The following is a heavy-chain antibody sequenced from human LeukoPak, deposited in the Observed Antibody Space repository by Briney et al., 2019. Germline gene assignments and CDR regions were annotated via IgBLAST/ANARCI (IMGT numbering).Heavy chain of an antibody. Sequence: SETLSLTCAVYGGSFGGYYWSWIRQPPGKGLEWIGEINHSGSTNYNPSLKSRVTISVDTSKNQFSLKLSSVTAADTAVYYCARGQKRVWSIAARPGWFDPWGQGTLVTVSS. V-gene: IGHV4-34*01. D-gene: IGHD6-6*01. J-gene: IGHJ5*02. CDR1: GGSFGGYY. CDR3: ARGQKRVWSIAARPGWFDP. CDR2: INHSGST.